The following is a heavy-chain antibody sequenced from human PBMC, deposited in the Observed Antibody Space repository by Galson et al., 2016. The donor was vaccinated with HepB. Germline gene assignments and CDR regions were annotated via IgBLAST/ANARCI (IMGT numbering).Heavy chain of an antibody. CDR2: INRDESST. CDR1: GFTFSTYA. Sequence: SLRLSCAASGFTFSTYAMHWVRQAPGKGLVWVSRINRDESSTSYADYVKGRFTISRDNAKNTLYLQMNSLRAEDTAVYYCARDPSYYSGMDVWGQGTTVTVSS. CDR3: ARDPSYYSGMDV. V-gene: IGHV3-74*01. J-gene: IGHJ6*02.